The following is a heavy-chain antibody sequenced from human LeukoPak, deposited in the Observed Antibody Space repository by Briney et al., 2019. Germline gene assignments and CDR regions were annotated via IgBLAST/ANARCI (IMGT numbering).Heavy chain of an antibody. CDR1: GGSISSGVYY. D-gene: IGHD5-24*01. J-gene: IGHJ4*02. Sequence: SQTLSLTCPVSGGSISSGVYYWSWIRQHPGKGLEWIGYIYYSGSTYYNPSLKSRVTISVDTSKNQFSLKLCSVTAADTAVYYCARGVRWLQLSYFDYWGQGTLVTVSS. CDR3: ARGVRWLQLSYFDY. V-gene: IGHV4-31*03. CDR2: IYYSGST.